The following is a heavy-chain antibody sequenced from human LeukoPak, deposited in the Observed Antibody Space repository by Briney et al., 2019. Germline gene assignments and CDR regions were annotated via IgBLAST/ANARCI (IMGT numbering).Heavy chain of an antibody. Sequence: GGSLRLSCAASGFSFDDYAMHWVRQAPGKGLEWVSGISWNSGHRGYADSVKGRFTISRDNAKNSLYLQMNSLRAEDTALYYCAKDSAGSYLAAAGQYNWLDSWGQGTLVTVSS. CDR3: AKDSAGSYLAAAGQYNWLDS. D-gene: IGHD6-13*01. V-gene: IGHV3-9*01. CDR2: ISWNSGHR. J-gene: IGHJ5*01. CDR1: GFSFDDYA.